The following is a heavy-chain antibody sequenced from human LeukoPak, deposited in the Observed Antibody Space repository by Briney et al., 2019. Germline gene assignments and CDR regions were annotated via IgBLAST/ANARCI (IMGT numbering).Heavy chain of an antibody. D-gene: IGHD3-3*01. V-gene: IGHV3-23*01. CDR1: GFTFCTYA. CDR2: ISASGGTT. J-gene: IGHJ3*02. CDR3: AKDGLTIFGVINDAFDI. Sequence: GGSLRLSCAVSGFTFCTYAMSWVRQAPGKGLEWVSTISASGGTTYYADSVKGRFTISRDDFKNTLYLQMNTLRAEDTALYYCAKDGLTIFGVINDAFDIWGQGTMVTVSS.